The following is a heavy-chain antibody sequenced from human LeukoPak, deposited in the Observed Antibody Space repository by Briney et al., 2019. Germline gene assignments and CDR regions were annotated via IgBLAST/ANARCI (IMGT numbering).Heavy chain of an antibody. V-gene: IGHV3-21*01. CDR3: ARDHGGFGESSYYYMDV. D-gene: IGHD3-10*01. J-gene: IGHJ6*03. CDR2: ISSSSSYI. Sequence: GSLRLSCAASGFTFSSYSMNWVRQAPGKGLEWVSSISSSSSYIYYADSVKGQFTISRDNAKNSLYLQMNSLRAEDTAVYYCARDHGGFGESSYYYMDVWGKGTTVTVSS. CDR1: GFTFSSYS.